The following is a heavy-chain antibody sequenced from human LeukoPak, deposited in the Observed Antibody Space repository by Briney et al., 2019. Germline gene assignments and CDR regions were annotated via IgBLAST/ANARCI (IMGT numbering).Heavy chain of an antibody. V-gene: IGHV3-23*01. D-gene: IGHD3-22*01. CDR2: ISGSGGST. J-gene: IGHJ4*02. Sequence: PGGSLRLSCAASGFTFSSYAMSWVRQAPGKGLEWVSAISGSGGSTYYADSVKGRFTISRYNSKNTLYLQMNSLRAEDTAVYYCAKDLSYDSSGYRSDYWGQGTLVTVSS. CDR1: GFTFSSYA. CDR3: AKDLSYDSSGYRSDY.